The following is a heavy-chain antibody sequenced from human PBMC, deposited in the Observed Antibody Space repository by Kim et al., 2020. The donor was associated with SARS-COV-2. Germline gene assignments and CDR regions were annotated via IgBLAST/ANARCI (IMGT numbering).Heavy chain of an antibody. D-gene: IGHD1-7*01. Sequence: YTPSLKSRVTISVATSKNQFSLKLSSVTAADTAVYYCARHPQTTPNPFDYWGQGTLVTVSS. CDR3: ARHPQTTPNPFDY. V-gene: IGHV4-59*08. J-gene: IGHJ4*02.